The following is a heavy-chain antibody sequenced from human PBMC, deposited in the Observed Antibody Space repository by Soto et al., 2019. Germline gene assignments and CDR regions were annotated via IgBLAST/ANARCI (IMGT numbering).Heavy chain of an antibody. CDR3: AVRRQQLVKFYYFDY. V-gene: IGHV4-31*03. Sequence: QVQLQESGPGLVKPSQTLSLTCTVSGGSISSGGYYWSWIRQHPGKGLEWIGYIYYSGSTYYNPSLKSRVTISVDTSKTQFSLKLSSVTAADTAVYYCAVRRQQLVKFYYFDYWGQGTLVTVSS. D-gene: IGHD6-13*01. CDR1: GGSISSGGYY. CDR2: IYYSGST. J-gene: IGHJ4*02.